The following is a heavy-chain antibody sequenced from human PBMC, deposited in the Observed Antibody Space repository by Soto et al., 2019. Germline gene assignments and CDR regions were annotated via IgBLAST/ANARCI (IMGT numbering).Heavy chain of an antibody. CDR2: IYYSGTT. V-gene: IGHV4-59*08. Sequence: QVLLQESGPRLEKPSESLSLTCTVSSGSISSFYWSWIRQPPGQGLEWIGYIYYSGTTSYNPSLKSRIIISVDTSKNQFSLKLSSVTAADTAVYYCARHFRHAFDIWGQGTMVIVSS. D-gene: IGHD3-10*01. J-gene: IGHJ3*02. CDR1: SGSISSFY. CDR3: ARHFRHAFDI.